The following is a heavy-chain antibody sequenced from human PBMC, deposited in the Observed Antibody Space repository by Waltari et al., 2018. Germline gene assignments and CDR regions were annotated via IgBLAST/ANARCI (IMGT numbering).Heavy chain of an antibody. V-gene: IGHV1-46*01. Sequence: QVQLVQSGAEVKKPGASVKVSCKASGYTFTSYYMHWVRQAPGQGLEWMGIINPSGGSTSYAQKFQGRVTMTRDTSTSTVDMELSRLRSEDTAVYYCARADGYNGLDYWGQGTLVTVSS. CDR1: GYTFTSYY. CDR3: ARADGYNGLDY. J-gene: IGHJ4*02. CDR2: INPSGGST. D-gene: IGHD5-12*01.